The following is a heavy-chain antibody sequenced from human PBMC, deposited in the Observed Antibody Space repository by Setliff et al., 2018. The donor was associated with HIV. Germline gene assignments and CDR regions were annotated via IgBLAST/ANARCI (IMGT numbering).Heavy chain of an antibody. CDR1: GIIFSNYG. CDR2: VRFDGNDK. Sequence: PGGSLRLSCAASGIIFSNYGMHWVRQAPGKGLEWVAYVRFDGNDKYYRDSVKGRFTISRDNHKKTLSLQMNSLRAEDTAVYYCATDEPDTLDYYDSGIFRGYFDYWGQGTLVTVSS. D-gene: IGHD3-10*01. CDR3: ATDEPDTLDYYDSGIFRGYFDY. J-gene: IGHJ4*02. V-gene: IGHV3-30*02.